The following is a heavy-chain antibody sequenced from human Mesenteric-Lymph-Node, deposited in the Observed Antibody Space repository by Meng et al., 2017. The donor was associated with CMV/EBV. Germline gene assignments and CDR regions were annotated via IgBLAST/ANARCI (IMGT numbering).Heavy chain of an antibody. CDR2: INTTTGNP. Sequence: SGYPFTSYAMNWVRQAPGQGLEWMGWINTTTGNPTYAQGFTGRFVFSLDTSVSTAYLQISSLKAEDTAVYYCARGYYYGSGSYYLDYWGQGTLVTVSS. V-gene: IGHV7-4-1*02. J-gene: IGHJ4*02. D-gene: IGHD3-10*01. CDR1: GYPFTSYA. CDR3: ARGYYYGSGSYYLDY.